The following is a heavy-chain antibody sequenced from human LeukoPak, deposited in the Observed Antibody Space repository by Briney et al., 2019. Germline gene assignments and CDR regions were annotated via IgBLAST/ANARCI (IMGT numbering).Heavy chain of an antibody. Sequence: SETLSLTCAVSGGSISSSNWWSWVRQPPGKALEWIGEIYHSGSTNYNPSLKSRVTISVDKSKNQFSLKLSSVTAADTAVYYCARDLGYYYDSSGYWGQGTLVTVSS. V-gene: IGHV4-4*02. CDR3: ARDLGYYYDSSGY. D-gene: IGHD3-22*01. J-gene: IGHJ4*02. CDR2: IYHSGST. CDR1: GGSISSSNW.